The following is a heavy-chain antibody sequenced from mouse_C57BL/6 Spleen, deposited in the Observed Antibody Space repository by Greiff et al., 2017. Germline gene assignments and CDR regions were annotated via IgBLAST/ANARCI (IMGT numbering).Heavy chain of an antibody. CDR2: LYPRCGDT. J-gene: IGHJ2*01. CDR1: GYTFTRYG. V-gene: IGHV1-81*01. Sequence: VQRVESGAELARPGASVKLSCKASGYTFTRYGISWVKQRTGQSLEWIGELYPRCGDTYYNEKFKGKATLTADKSSSTAYMELRSLTSEDSAVYVCAREVVTTFYFDYWGQGTTLTVSS. D-gene: IGHD2-2*01. CDR3: AREVVTTFYFDY.